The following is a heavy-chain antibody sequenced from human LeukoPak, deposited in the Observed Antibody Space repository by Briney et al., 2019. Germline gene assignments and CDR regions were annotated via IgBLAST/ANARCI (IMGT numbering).Heavy chain of an antibody. D-gene: IGHD3-22*01. Sequence: GGSLRLSCAASGFTFSYYNMDWVRQTPGKGLEWVSSIIRNTIYTYYADSVKGRFTISRDNAKNSLYLQMNSLRVEDTAMYYCARVSRSGNYLYYLDYWGQGTLVTVSS. V-gene: IGHV3-21*01. CDR2: IIRNTIYT. CDR1: GFTFSYYN. J-gene: IGHJ4*02. CDR3: ARVSRSGNYLYYLDY.